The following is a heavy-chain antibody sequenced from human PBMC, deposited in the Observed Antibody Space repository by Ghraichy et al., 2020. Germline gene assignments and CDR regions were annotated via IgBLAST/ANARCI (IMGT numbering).Heavy chain of an antibody. CDR3: ARVKPTGYCSGGSCNQHFAS. D-gene: IGHD2-15*01. CDR2: ILHSGRT. CDR1: GYSISNGFF. V-gene: IGHV4-38-2*02. J-gene: IGHJ4*02. Sequence: SETLSLTCTVSGYSISNGFFWGWIRQPPGKGLEWIGSILHSGRTYYNPSLKSRVTFSVDTSKNQFSLRLSSVTAADTAVYYCARVKPTGYCSGGSCNQHFASWGQGTLVTVSS.